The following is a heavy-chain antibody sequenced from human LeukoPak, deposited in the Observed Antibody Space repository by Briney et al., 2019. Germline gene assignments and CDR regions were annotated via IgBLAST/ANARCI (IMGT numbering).Heavy chain of an antibody. Sequence: GGSLRLSCAASGFTFSNYWMSWVRQAPGKGLEWVANIKEDGVEKYYVDSVKGRFAISRDNAKNSVYLQINSLRADDTAVYYCARDQSGYSSGWYRERVFDYWGQGTLVTVSS. CDR3: ARDQSGYSSGWYRERVFDY. D-gene: IGHD6-19*01. V-gene: IGHV3-7*01. J-gene: IGHJ4*02. CDR2: IKEDGVEK. CDR1: GFTFSNYW.